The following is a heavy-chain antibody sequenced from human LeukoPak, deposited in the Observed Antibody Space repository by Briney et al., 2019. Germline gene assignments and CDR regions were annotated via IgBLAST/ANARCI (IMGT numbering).Heavy chain of an antibody. J-gene: IGHJ4*02. Sequence: GGSLRLSCTASGFTFSSYTMSWVRQAPGKGLKWVSTISTGGGNTYYADSVQGRFTVSRDDSKNTLYLQMNSLRAEDTAVYYCTKDGGLWISAHWGDSWGRGTLVTVSS. CDR3: TKDGGLWISAHWGDS. V-gene: IGHV3-23*01. CDR2: ISTGGGNT. D-gene: IGHD2-2*03. CDR1: GFTFSSYT.